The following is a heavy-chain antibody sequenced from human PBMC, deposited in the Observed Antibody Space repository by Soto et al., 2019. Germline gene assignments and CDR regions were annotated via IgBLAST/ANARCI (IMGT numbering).Heavy chain of an antibody. J-gene: IGHJ4*02. D-gene: IGHD2-15*01. CDR2: IKQDGSEK. CDR3: AWVGRNLFDY. CDR1: GFTFSSYW. V-gene: IGHV3-7*04. Sequence: GESLKISCAASGFTFSSYWMSWVRQAPGKGLEWVANIKQDGSEKYYVDSVKGRFTISRDNAKNSLYLQMNSLRAEDTTVYYCAWVGRNLFDYWGQGTLVTVSS.